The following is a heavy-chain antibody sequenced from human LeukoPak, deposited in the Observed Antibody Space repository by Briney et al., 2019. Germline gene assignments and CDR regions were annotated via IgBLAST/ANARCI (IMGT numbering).Heavy chain of an antibody. V-gene: IGHV4-59*01. D-gene: IGHD5-12*01. Sequence: SETLSLTCTVSGGSISSYYWSWIGQPPGKGLEWIGYIYYSGSTNYNPSLKSRVTISVDTSKNQFSLKLSSVTAADTAVYYCARDRGYEAFDYWGQGTLVTVSS. J-gene: IGHJ4*02. CDR1: GGSISSYY. CDR2: IYYSGST. CDR3: ARDRGYEAFDY.